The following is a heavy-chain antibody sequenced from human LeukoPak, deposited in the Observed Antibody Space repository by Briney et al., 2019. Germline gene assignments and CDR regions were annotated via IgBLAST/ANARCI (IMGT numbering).Heavy chain of an antibody. V-gene: IGHV3-53*01. CDR2: IYSGGST. D-gene: IGHD3-22*01. CDR1: GFTVSSNY. CDR3: AKDRPNYYGTNGHYYTRNGDY. J-gene: IGHJ4*02. Sequence: GGSLRLSCAASGFTVSSNYMSWVRQAPGKGLEWVSVIYSGGSTYYADSVKGRFTISRDNSKNTLYLQMNSLRVEDTAIYYCAKDRPNYYGTNGHYYTRNGDYWGQGTLVTVSS.